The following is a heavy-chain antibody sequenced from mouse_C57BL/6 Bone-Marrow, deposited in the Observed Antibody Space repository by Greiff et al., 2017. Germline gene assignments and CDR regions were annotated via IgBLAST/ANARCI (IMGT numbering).Heavy chain of an antibody. CDR1: GYTFTSYG. D-gene: IGHD4-1*01. CDR2: LSPRSGNT. J-gene: IGHJ3*01. V-gene: IGHV1-81*01. CDR3: ARRDPSPGSWFAY. Sequence: FQLQQSGAELARPGASVKMSCKASGYTFTSYGISWVKQRTGQGLEWIGELSPRSGNTYYIEKFKGKATLTADKSSSTAYMELRSLTSEDSAVYFCARRDPSPGSWFAYWGQGTLVTVSA.